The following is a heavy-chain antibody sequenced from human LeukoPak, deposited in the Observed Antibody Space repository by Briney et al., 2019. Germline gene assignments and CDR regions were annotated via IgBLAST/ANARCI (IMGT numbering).Heavy chain of an antibody. J-gene: IGHJ4*02. CDR3: ARDSGYSYGKPLDY. Sequence: PGGSLRLSCAASGFSFSTYSMNWVRQAPGKGLECVSSISSSSSYIYYADSVKGRFTISRDNAKNSLYLQMNSLRAEDTAVYYCARDSGYSYGKPLDYWGQGTLVTVSS. V-gene: IGHV3-21*01. CDR1: GFSFSTYS. CDR2: ISSSSSYI. D-gene: IGHD5-18*01.